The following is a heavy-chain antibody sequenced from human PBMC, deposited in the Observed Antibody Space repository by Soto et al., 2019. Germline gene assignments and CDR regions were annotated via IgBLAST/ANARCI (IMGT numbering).Heavy chain of an antibody. V-gene: IGHV4-61*08. J-gene: IGHJ4*02. D-gene: IGHD3-9*01. Sequence: SETLSLTCAVSGGSISSGGYSWSWIRQPPGKGLECIGYIYYSGSTNYNPSLKSRVTISVDTSKNQFSLKLSSVTAADTAVYYCARGDILTGYDYWGQGTLVTVSS. CDR3: ARGDILTGYDY. CDR1: GGSISSGGYS. CDR2: IYYSGST.